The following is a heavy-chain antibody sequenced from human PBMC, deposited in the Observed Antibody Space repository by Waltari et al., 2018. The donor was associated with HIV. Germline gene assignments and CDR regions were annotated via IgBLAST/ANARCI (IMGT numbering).Heavy chain of an antibody. CDR3: ARGLNMDY. J-gene: IGHJ4*02. Sequence: QVRLMQSGPEVKMPGASVSLTCKHSEYTFVNHAINWGRQTSGQGLEWVAWMNPNSDDTDHAQKFQGRLTLTSAVSLDTVYMELTSLKSEDTGIYYCARGLNMDYWGQGTLVTVSS. CDR2: MNPNSDDT. D-gene: IGHD2-2*03. V-gene: IGHV1-8*02. CDR1: EYTFVNHA.